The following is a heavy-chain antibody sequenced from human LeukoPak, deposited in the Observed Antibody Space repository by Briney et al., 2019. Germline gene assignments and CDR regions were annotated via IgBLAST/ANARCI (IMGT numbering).Heavy chain of an antibody. J-gene: IGHJ6*02. Sequence: ASVKVSCKASGYTFSGYYMNWVRQAPGQVLEWMGWINPNSGGTNYAQKFQGWVTMTRDTSISTAYMELSRLRSDDTAVYYCARGWTYYYGMDVWGQGTTVTVSS. CDR2: INPNSGGT. CDR3: ARGWTYYYGMDV. CDR1: GYTFSGYY. V-gene: IGHV1-2*04.